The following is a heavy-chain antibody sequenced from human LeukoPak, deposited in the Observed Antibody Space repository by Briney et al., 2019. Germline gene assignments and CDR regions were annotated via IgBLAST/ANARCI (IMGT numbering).Heavy chain of an antibody. V-gene: IGHV1-8*03. Sequence: ASVKVSCKASGYTFTSYDINWVRQAPGQGLEWVGWVNPNSGNTGYAQKFQGRVTITRNTSRGTAYMELSSLRSEDTAVYYCARIGGSSFYYLDYWGQGTLVTVSS. D-gene: IGHD2-2*01. CDR2: VNPNSGNT. J-gene: IGHJ4*02. CDR1: GYTFTSYD. CDR3: ARIGGSSFYYLDY.